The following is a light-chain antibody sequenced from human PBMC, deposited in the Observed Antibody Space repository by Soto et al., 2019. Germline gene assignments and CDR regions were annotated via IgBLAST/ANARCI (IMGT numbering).Light chain of an antibody. CDR3: AAWDDSLDGHVV. CDR1: NSNIGSNT. CDR2: NNI. J-gene: IGLJ7*01. Sequence: QSVLTQPPSASGTPGQKVTISCSGSNSNIGSNTVSWFQQLTGRAPKLLLYNNIYRPPGVPDRFSGSKSGTSVSLAISGLQSEDEADYYCAAWDDSLDGHVVFGGGTQLTVL. V-gene: IGLV1-44*01.